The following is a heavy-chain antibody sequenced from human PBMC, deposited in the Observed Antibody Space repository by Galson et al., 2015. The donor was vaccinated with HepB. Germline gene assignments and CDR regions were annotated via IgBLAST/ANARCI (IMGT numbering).Heavy chain of an antibody. D-gene: IGHD3-10*01. CDR1: GFTFSSYA. V-gene: IGHV3-30-3*01. CDR3: ARDQRRYYGSGSSRCAFDI. J-gene: IGHJ3*02. CDR2: ISYDGSNK. Sequence: SLRLSCAASGFTFSSYAMHWVRQAPGKGLEWVAVISYDGSNKYYADSVKGRFTISRDNSKNTLYLQMNSLRAEDTAVYYCARDQRRYYGSGSSRCAFDIWGQGTMVTVSS.